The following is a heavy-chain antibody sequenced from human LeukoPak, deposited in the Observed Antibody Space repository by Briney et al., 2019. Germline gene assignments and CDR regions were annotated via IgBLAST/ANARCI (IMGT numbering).Heavy chain of an antibody. CDR3: AKDPRVGSRVATPCH. J-gene: IGHJ4*02. CDR2: ISGSGGST. CDR1: GFTFSHHA. V-gene: IGHV3-23*01. D-gene: IGHD5-24*01. Sequence: PGGSLTLSCAASGFTFSHHAMSWVRQAPGKGLEWVSAISGSGGSTYYADSVKGRFTISRDNSKSTLFLQMNSLRAEDTAVYYCAKDPRVGSRVATPCHWGQGTLVTVSS.